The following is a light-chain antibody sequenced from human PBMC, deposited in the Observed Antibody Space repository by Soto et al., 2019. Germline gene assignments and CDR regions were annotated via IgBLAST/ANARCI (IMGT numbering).Light chain of an antibody. CDR3: QQYNDWPTT. CDR2: GAS. CDR1: QSVRSN. V-gene: IGKV3-15*01. J-gene: IGKJ5*01. Sequence: EIVMTQSPATLSVSPGERVTLSCRASQSVRSNLAWYQQKAGQAPRILINGASTRATGIPARFSGSGSGTEFTLTISSLESEDFAVYYCQQYNDWPTTFGQGSRLEIK.